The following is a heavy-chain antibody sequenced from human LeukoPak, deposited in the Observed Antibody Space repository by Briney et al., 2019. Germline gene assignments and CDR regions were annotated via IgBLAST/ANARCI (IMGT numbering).Heavy chain of an antibody. CDR3: ARYVWGSYPTFEDY. J-gene: IGHJ4*02. CDR2: IYYSGST. Sequence: SETLSLTCTASGGSISSYYWSWIRQPPGKGLEWIGYIYYSGSTNYNPSLKSRVTISVDTSKKQFSLKLSSVIAADTAVYYCARYVWGSYPTFEDYWGQGTLVTVSS. V-gene: IGHV4-59*01. CDR1: GGSISSYY. D-gene: IGHD3-16*02.